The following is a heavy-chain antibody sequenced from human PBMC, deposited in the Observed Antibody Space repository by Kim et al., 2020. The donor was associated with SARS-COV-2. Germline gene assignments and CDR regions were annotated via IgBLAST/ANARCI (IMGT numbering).Heavy chain of an antibody. V-gene: IGHV4-59*13. CDR1: GGSISSYY. CDR2: IYYSGST. Sequence: SETLSLTCTVSGGSISSYYWSWIRQPPGKGLEWIGYIYYSGSTNYNPSLKSRVTLSVDTSKNQFSLKLSSVTAADTAVYYGAREYRDSGYPKYYFDYWG. J-gene: IGHJ4*01. CDR3: AREYRDSGYPKYYFDY. D-gene: IGHD5-12*01.